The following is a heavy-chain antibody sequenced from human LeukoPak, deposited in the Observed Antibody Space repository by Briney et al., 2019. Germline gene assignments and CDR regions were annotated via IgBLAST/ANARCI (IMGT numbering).Heavy chain of an antibody. J-gene: IGHJ4*02. D-gene: IGHD3-10*01. CDR1: GFTVSSNY. CDR3: ASGVLLWFGEFDY. V-gene: IGHV3-66*01. CDR2: IYSGGST. Sequence: GGSLRLSCAASGFTVSSNYMSWVRQAPGKGLEWVSVIYSGGSTYYADSVKGRFTISRDNSKNTLYLQMNSLRAEDTAVYYCASGVLLWFGEFDYWGQGTLVTVSP.